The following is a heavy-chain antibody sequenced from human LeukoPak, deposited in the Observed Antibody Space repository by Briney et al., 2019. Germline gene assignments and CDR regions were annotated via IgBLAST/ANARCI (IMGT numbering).Heavy chain of an antibody. Sequence: SETLSLTCAVYGGSFSGYYWSWIRQPPGKGLEWIGEINHSGSTNYNPSLKSRVTISVDTSKNQFSLKLRSVTAADTAVYYCAKRGGWLAPFDYWGQGTLVTVSS. CDR2: INHSGST. CDR3: AKRGGWLAPFDY. CDR1: GGSFSGYY. D-gene: IGHD6-19*01. J-gene: IGHJ4*02. V-gene: IGHV4-34*01.